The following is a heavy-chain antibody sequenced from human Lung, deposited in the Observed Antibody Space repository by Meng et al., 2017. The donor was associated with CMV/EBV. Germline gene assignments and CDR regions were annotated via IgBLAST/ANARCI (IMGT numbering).Heavy chain of an antibody. CDR3: ARVRQGVADHYFDY. D-gene: IGHD2-21*01. CDR1: GITLSTYS. Sequence: ESLKISXAASGITLSTYSMSWVRQAPGKGLEWVSSISRSGSYEYYADSVKGRFAISRDNAKNSLYLQMNSLRVEDTAVYYCARVRQGVADHYFDYWGQGNLV. V-gene: IGHV3-21*01. J-gene: IGHJ4*02. CDR2: ISRSGSYE.